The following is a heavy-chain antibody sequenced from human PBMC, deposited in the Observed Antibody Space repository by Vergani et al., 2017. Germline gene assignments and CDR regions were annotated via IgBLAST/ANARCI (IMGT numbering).Heavy chain of an antibody. V-gene: IGHV1-2*02. D-gene: IGHD6-19*01. Sequence: QAQLVQSGAEVRKPGASVKVSCKTSGYTFTDYFIHWVRQAPGQGLEWMCWISGYSGNANYAQKFQGRVTMTRDTSISTAYMELSRLRSDDTAVYYCARGQWLPTLSFDYGGQGTLVTVSS. CDR1: GYTFTDYF. CDR2: ISGYSGNA. CDR3: ARGQWLPTLSFDY. J-gene: IGHJ4*02.